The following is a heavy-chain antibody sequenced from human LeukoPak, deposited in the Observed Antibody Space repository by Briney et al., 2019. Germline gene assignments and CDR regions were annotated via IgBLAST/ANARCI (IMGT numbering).Heavy chain of an antibody. D-gene: IGHD6-19*01. CDR2: IYYSGST. Sequence: PSETLSLTCAVYGGSFSGYYWSWIRQPPGKGLEWIGSIYYSGSTYYNPSLKSRVTISVDTSKNQFSLKLSSVTAADTAVYYCARETSSDRRVGAFDIWGQGTMVTVSS. CDR3: ARETSSDRRVGAFDI. V-gene: IGHV4-34*01. J-gene: IGHJ3*02. CDR1: GGSFSGYY.